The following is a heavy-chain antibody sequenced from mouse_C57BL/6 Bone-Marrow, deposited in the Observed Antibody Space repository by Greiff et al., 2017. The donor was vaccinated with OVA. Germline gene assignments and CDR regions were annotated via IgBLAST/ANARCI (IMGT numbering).Heavy chain of an antibody. CDR3: ARDIYYYGSSYVDYAMDY. D-gene: IGHD1-1*01. V-gene: IGHV5-4*01. J-gene: IGHJ4*01. Sequence: DVLLVESGGGLVKPGGSLNLSCAASGFTFSSYAMSWVRQTPEQRLAWVATISAGGSYTYYPDNVKGRFTISRDNAKNNLYLQISHLPSEDTAMYYCARDIYYYGSSYVDYAMDYWGQGTSVTVSS. CDR1: GFTFSSYA. CDR2: ISAGGSYT.